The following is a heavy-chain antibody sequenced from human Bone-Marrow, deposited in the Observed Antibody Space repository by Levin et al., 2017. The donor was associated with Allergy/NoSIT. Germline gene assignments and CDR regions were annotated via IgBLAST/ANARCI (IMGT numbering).Heavy chain of an antibody. CDR1: GASVSSSNNY. CDR3: VREVTGVFYWFDP. CDR2: IYDNVGTNYKST. V-gene: IGHV4-61*01. J-gene: IGHJ5*02. D-gene: IGHD5-18*01. Sequence: SETLSLTCTVSGASVSSSNNYWSWIRRPPGKGLEWIGNIYDNVGTNYKSTNYNPFLKSRVTISVDTSKNQVSLSLTSVTAADTAIYYCVREVTGVFYWFDPWGQGTLVTVSS.